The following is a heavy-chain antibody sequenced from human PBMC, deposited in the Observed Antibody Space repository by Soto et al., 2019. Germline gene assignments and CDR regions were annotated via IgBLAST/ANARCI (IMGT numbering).Heavy chain of an antibody. CDR3: AKGDNLGPKTGYAFDP. D-gene: IGHD5-12*01. Sequence: SQTLSLTCAISGDSVSSDTASWNWIRQSPSRGLEWLGRTYFRSKWYNDYAVSVKSRIIIDPDTSNNQFSLQLNSVTPEDTAVYFCAKGDNLGPKTGYAFDPWGQGIMVTVSS. CDR1: GDSVSSDTAS. J-gene: IGHJ5*02. V-gene: IGHV6-1*01. CDR2: TYFRSKWYN.